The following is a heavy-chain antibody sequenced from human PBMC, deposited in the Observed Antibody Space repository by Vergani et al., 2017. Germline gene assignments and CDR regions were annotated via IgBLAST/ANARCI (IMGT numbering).Heavy chain of an antibody. Sequence: QVQLVQSGAEVKKPGASVKVSCKASGYTFNSYGMHWVRQAPGKGLEWVASIRSDESRRYYGDSMEGPFTISRDNSKNTLYLQMNSLRAEDTAVYYCASTSGSRAPFDYWGQGTLVTVSS. CDR3: ASTSGSRAPFDY. V-gene: IGHV3-30*02. J-gene: IGHJ4*02. CDR2: IRSDESRR. CDR1: GYTFNSYG. D-gene: IGHD1-26*01.